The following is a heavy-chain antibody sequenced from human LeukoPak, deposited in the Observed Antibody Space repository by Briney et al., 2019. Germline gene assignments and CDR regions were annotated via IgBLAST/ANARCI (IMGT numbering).Heavy chain of an antibody. V-gene: IGHV3-30*03. D-gene: IGHD5-24*01. CDR3: ARDRDPRDPYYFDY. CDR1: GFTFSHHG. J-gene: IGHJ4*02. CDR2: ISFDGSDH. Sequence: GGSLRLSCAASGFTFSHHGMHWVRQAPGKGLEWVAAISFDGSDHYYADSVKGRFTISRDNSKNTLYLQMNSLRTEDTAVYYCARDRDPRDPYYFDYWGQGTLVTVSS.